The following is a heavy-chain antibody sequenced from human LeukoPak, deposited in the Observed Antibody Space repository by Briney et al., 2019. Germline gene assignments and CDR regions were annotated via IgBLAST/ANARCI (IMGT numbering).Heavy chain of an antibody. V-gene: IGHV3-73*01. CDR3: TRDRGTYNWFDP. D-gene: IGHD2-15*01. CDR2: IDKKDNLYAT. Sequence: PGGSLKLSCAASGFTYSGSAVHWVRQSSGKGLEWVGHIDKKDNLYATAYAESVKGRFTISRDDSKDTAFLHMESLKTEYTALYYCTRDRGTYNWFDPWGQGTLVTVSS. J-gene: IGHJ5*02. CDR1: GFTYSGSA.